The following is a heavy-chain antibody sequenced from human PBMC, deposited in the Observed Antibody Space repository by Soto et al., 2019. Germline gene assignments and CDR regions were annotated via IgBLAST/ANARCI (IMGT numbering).Heavy chain of an antibody. CDR1: GGSISSYY. D-gene: IGHD3-10*01. Sequence: QVQLQESGPGLVKPSETLSLTCTVSGGSISSYYWSWIRQPPGKGLEWIGYIYYSGSTNYNPSLKSRVTISVDTSKNQFSLKLSSVTAADTAVYYCARLGFAENWFDPWGQGTLVTVSS. J-gene: IGHJ5*02. CDR2: IYYSGST. CDR3: ARLGFAENWFDP. V-gene: IGHV4-59*08.